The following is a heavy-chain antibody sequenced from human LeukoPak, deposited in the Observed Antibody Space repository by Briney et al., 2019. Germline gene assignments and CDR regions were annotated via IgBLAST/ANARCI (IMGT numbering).Heavy chain of an antibody. Sequence: ASVKVSCKTSGYTFTSYGISWVRQAPGHGLEWMGWISTYNGNTNYAQNLQGRIIMTTDTSTSTAYMELRSLRSDDTAVYYCARDTYNSGWCSDYWGQGTLAIVSS. V-gene: IGHV1-18*01. CDR1: GYTFTSYG. J-gene: IGHJ4*02. CDR3: ARDTYNSGWCSDY. D-gene: IGHD6-19*01. CDR2: ISTYNGNT.